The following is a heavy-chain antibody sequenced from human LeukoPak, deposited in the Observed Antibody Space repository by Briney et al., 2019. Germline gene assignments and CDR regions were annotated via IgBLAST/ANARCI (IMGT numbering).Heavy chain of an antibody. CDR3: AKDRSSGWYGSPQFGP. V-gene: IGHV3-9*01. CDR1: GFTFDDYA. CDR2: ISWNSGSI. Sequence: PGGSLRLSCAASGFTFDDYAMHWVRQAPGKGLEWVSGISWNSGSIGYADSVKGRFTISRDNAKNSLYLQMNSLRAEDTALYYCAKDRSSGWYGSPQFGPWGQGTLVTVSS. D-gene: IGHD6-19*01. J-gene: IGHJ5*02.